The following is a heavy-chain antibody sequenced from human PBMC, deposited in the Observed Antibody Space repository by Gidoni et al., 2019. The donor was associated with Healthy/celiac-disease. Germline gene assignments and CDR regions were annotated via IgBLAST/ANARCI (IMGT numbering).Heavy chain of an antibody. Sequence: QVQLVESGGGVVQPGRSLRLSCAASGFPFSSYGMHWVRQAPGKGLEWVAVIWYDGSNKYYADSVKGRFTISRDNSKNTLYLQMNSLRAEDTAVYYCARDNYGDYFDYWGQGTLVTVSS. CDR1: GFPFSSYG. J-gene: IGHJ4*02. CDR3: ARDNYGDYFDY. D-gene: IGHD4-17*01. CDR2: IWYDGSNK. V-gene: IGHV3-33*01.